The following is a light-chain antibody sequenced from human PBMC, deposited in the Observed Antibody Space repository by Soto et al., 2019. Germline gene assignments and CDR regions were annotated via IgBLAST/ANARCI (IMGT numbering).Light chain of an antibody. Sequence: DLQMTQSPSSLSASVGDRVTITCRASQSISNYLNWYQQKLGKAPKLLINAASSLQSGVPSRFSGSGSGTDFTLTISSLQPEDFATYYCQQSYSTVALTFGGGTKVEIK. V-gene: IGKV1-39*01. CDR2: AAS. J-gene: IGKJ4*01. CDR3: QQSYSTVALT. CDR1: QSISNY.